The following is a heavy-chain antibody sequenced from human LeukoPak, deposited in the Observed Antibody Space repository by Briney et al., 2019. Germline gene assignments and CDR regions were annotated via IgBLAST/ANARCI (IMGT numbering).Heavy chain of an antibody. J-gene: IGHJ3*02. CDR2: IYYSGST. CDR1: GGSISSYY. V-gene: IGHV4-59*01. Sequence: SETLSLTCTVSGGSISSYYWSWIRQPPGKGLEWIGYIYYSGSTNYNPSLKSRVTISVDTSKNQFSLKLSSVTAADTAVYYCARSDSSGSHAFDIRGQGTMVTVSS. CDR3: ARSDSSGSHAFDI. D-gene: IGHD3-22*01.